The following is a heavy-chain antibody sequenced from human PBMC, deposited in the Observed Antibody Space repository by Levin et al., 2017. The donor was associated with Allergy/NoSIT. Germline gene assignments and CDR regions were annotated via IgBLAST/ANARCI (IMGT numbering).Heavy chain of an antibody. CDR1: GFTFSSYA. D-gene: IGHD3-10*01. V-gene: IGHV3-30-3*01. J-gene: IGHJ6*02. CDR2: ISYDGSNK. Sequence: GGSLRLSCAASGFTFSSYAMHWVRQAPGKGLEWVAVISYDGSNKYYADSVKGRFTISRDNSKNTLYLQMNSLRAEDTAVYYCARDPFMVRGEYGMDVWGQGTTVTVSS. CDR3: ARDPFMVRGEYGMDV.